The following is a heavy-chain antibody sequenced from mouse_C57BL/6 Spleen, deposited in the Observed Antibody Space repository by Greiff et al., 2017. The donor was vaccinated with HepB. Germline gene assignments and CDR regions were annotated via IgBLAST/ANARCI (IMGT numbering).Heavy chain of an antibody. CDR3: TRGGRGYYAMDY. V-gene: IGHV5-9-1*02. CDR2: ISSGGDYI. J-gene: IGHJ4*01. CDR1: GFTFSSYA. Sequence: EVKLVESGEGLVKPGGSLKLSCAASGFTFSSYAMSWVRQTPEKRLEWVAYISSGGDYIYYADTVKGRFTISRDNARNTLYLQMSSLKSEDTAMYYCTRGGRGYYAMDYWGQGTSVTVSS.